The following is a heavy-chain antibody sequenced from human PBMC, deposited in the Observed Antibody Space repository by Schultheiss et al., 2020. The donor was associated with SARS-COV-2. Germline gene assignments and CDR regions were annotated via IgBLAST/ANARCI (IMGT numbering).Heavy chain of an antibody. CDR2: ISYDGSNK. Sequence: GGSLRLSCAASGFTFSSYAMHWVRQAPGKGLEWVAVISYDGSNKYYADSVKGRFTISRDNAQNTLYLEMSYLRAEDTAVYYCARAGIHYFSDYYLDSWGQGTLVTVSS. CDR1: GFTFSSYA. J-gene: IGHJ4*02. CDR3: ARAGIHYFSDYYLDS. D-gene: IGHD3-10*01. V-gene: IGHV3-30*07.